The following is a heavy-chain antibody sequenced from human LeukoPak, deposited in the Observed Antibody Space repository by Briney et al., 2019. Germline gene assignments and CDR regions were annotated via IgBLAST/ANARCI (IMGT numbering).Heavy chain of an antibody. CDR2: INPDSGDT. J-gene: IGHJ3*02. D-gene: IGHD2-8*01. CDR1: GYTFTGYY. V-gene: IGHV1-2*02. CDR3: AIMGDTFDI. Sequence: ASVKVSCKASGYTFTGYYMHWVRQAPGQGLEWMGSINPDSGDTNYAQNLQGRVTMTRDTSINTAYLDLSRLRSDDTAVYYCAIMGDTFDIWAKGQRSPCLQ.